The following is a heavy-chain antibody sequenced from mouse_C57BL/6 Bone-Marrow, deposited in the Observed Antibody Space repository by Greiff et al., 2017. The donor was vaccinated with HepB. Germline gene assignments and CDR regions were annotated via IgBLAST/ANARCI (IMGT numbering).Heavy chain of an antibody. D-gene: IGHD2-4*01. CDR2: IDPNSGGT. J-gene: IGHJ4*01. V-gene: IGHV1-72*01. CDR3: AAGTDYDEGYYAMDY. Sequence: QVQLQQPGAELVKPGASVKLSCKASGYTFTSYWMHWVKQRPGRGLEWIGRIDPNSGGTKYNEKFKSKATLTVDEPSSTAYMQLSSLTSEDSAVYYCAAGTDYDEGYYAMDYWGQGTSVTVSS. CDR1: GYTFTSYW.